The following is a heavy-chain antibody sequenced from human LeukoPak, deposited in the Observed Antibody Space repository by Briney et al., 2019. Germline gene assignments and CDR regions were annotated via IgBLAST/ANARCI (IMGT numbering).Heavy chain of an antibody. D-gene: IGHD4-17*01. CDR2: ITGSGGYT. Sequence: GGSLRLSCAASGFTFSSYAMTWVRQAPGKGLEWVSTITGSGGYTYYADSVKGRFTISRDNSKNTLFLRMNSLRAEDTAVYYCAKSYGDYLGYFDSWGQGTLVTVSS. CDR3: AKSYGDYLGYFDS. V-gene: IGHV3-23*01. J-gene: IGHJ4*02. CDR1: GFTFSSYA.